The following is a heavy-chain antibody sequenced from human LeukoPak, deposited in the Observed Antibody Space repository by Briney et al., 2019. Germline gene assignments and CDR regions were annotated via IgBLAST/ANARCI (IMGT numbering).Heavy chain of an antibody. V-gene: IGHV4-39*07. D-gene: IGHD3-22*01. Sequence: PSETLSLTCTVSGGSISSSSYYWGWIRQPPGKGLEWFGSIYYSGSTYYNPSLKSRVTISVDTSKNQFSLKLSSVTAADTAVYYCARGEDSSGYLRSVGFDYWGQGTLVTVSS. J-gene: IGHJ4*02. CDR1: GGSISSSSYY. CDR2: IYYSGST. CDR3: ARGEDSSGYLRSVGFDY.